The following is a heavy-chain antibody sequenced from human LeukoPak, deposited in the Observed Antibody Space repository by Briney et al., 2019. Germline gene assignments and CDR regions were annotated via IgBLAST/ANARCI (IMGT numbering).Heavy chain of an antibody. D-gene: IGHD5-18*01. CDR1: GFTFSSYS. V-gene: IGHV3-21*04. CDR2: ISSSGSTI. J-gene: IGHJ4*02. Sequence: GGSLRLSCAASGFTFSSYSMNWVRQAPGKGLEWVSSISSSGSTIYYADSVKGRFTISRDNAKNSLYLQMNSLRAEDTAVYYCAGRAAMAARSFDYWGQGTLVTVSS. CDR3: AGRAAMAARSFDY.